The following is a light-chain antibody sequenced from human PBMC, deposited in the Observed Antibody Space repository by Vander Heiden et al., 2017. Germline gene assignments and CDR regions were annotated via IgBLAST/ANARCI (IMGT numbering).Light chain of an antibody. V-gene: IGLV3-1*01. Sequence: SYELTQPPSVSVSPGQTASITCSGDKLGDKYACWYQQKPGQSPVLVIYQDSKRPSGIPERLSGSNSGNTATLTISGTQAMDEADYYCQAWDSSTEVFGGGTKLTVL. J-gene: IGLJ2*01. CDR1: KLGDKY. CDR3: QAWDSSTEV. CDR2: QDS.